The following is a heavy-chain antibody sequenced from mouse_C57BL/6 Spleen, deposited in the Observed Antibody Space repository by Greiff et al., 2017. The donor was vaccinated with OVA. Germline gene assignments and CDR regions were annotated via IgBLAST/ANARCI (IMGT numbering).Heavy chain of an antibody. J-gene: IGHJ2*01. CDR3: TRDEGGQGYFDY. D-gene: IGHD3-3*01. CDR1: GFTFSSYA. V-gene: IGHV5-9-1*02. CDR2: ISSGGDYT. Sequence: EVKLVESGEGLVKPGGSLKLSCAASGFTFSSYAMSWVRQTPEKRLEWVAYISSGGDYTYYADTVKGRFTISRDNARNTLYLQMSSLKSEDTAMYYCTRDEGGQGYFDYWGQGTTLTVSS.